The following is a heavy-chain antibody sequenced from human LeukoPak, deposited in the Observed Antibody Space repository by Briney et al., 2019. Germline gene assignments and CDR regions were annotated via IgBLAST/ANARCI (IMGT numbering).Heavy chain of an antibody. CDR1: GYRFTRYW. J-gene: IGHJ4*02. CDR2: IYSGDSDT. CDR3: ARHKATIFGVVIEGDY. Sequence: RETLKISCMGFGYRFTRYWIGWERQIPGKGLVLMGVIYSGDSDTRYSPSFQGQVAISAVKSISTAYLQWSSLKASDTAMYYCARHKATIFGVVIEGDYWVRGTLVTVSS. V-gene: IGHV5-51*01. D-gene: IGHD3-3*01.